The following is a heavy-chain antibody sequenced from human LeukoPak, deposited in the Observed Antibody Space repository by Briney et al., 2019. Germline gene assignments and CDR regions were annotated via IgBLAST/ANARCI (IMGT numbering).Heavy chain of an antibody. D-gene: IGHD3-10*01. Sequence: SETLSLTCTVSGGSISSYYWGWICQPPGKGLEWIGSIYYSGSTYYNPSLKSRVTISVDTSKNQFSLKLSSVTAADTAVYYCARGYSGWDDAFDIWGQGTMVTVSS. CDR1: GGSISSYY. CDR2: IYYSGST. J-gene: IGHJ3*02. V-gene: IGHV4-39*01. CDR3: ARGYSGWDDAFDI.